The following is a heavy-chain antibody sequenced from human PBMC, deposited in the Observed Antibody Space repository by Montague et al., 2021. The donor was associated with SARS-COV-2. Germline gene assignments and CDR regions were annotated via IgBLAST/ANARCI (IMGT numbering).Heavy chain of an antibody. Sequence: SETLSLTCTVSGGSISNHYWSWIRQPPGKGLEWIAFYSGNTNYNPSIKSRVTISVDTSKNQFSLKLSSVTAADTAVYYCATYVSGTKDSAFVIWGQGTMVTVSS. CDR1: GGSISNHY. CDR2: FYSGNT. CDR3: ATYVSGTKDSAFVI. D-gene: IGHD3-10*01. V-gene: IGHV4-59*11. J-gene: IGHJ3*02.